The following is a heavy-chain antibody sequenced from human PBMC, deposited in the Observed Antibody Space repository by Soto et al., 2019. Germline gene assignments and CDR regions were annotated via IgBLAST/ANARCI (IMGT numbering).Heavy chain of an antibody. CDR3: ARDRTGTTLGYFDY. D-gene: IGHD1-7*01. CDR1: GGTFSTFP. CDR2: ILPVSGTT. V-gene: IGHV1-69*13. J-gene: IGHJ4*02. Sequence: SVKVSCKSSGGTFSTFPINWVRQAPGQGLEWMGAILPVSGTTNYAQKFQGRVTFSADESTTTAYMEVSSLRSEDTAVYYCARDRTGTTLGYFDYWGQGTRVTVAS.